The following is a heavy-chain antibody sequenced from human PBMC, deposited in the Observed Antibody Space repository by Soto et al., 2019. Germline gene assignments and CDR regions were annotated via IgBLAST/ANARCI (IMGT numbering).Heavy chain of an antibody. D-gene: IGHD2-2*01. J-gene: IGHJ5*02. V-gene: IGHV4-34*01. CDR2: INHSGST. CDR3: ARGRHCSSTSCYFRTLNWFDP. Sequence: PSETLSLTCAVYGGSFSGYYWSWIRQPPGKGLEWIGEINHSGSTNYNPSLKSRVTISVDTSKNQFSLKLSSVTAADTAVYYCARGRHCSSTSCYFRTLNWFDPWGQGTLVTVSS. CDR1: GGSFSGYY.